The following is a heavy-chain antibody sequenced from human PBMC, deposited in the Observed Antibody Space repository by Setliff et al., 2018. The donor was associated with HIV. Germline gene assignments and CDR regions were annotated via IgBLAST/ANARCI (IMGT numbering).Heavy chain of an antibody. CDR1: GDSISNYF. V-gene: IGHV4-4*07. Sequence: SETLSLTCSVSGDSISNYFWSWIRQSAGKGLEWIGRVSPSGSTNYSPSLKSRVTISMDTSKQFSLKVRSLAAADTAVYYCARTTYSGSYFNDSWGQGTLVTVSS. CDR2: VSPSGST. CDR3: ARTTYSGSYFNDS. D-gene: IGHD1-26*01. J-gene: IGHJ5*01.